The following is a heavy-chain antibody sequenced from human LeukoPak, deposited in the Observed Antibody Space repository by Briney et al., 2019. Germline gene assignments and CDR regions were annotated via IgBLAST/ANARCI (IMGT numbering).Heavy chain of an antibody. Sequence: ASVKVSCKASGYTFTSYGISWVRQAPRQGLEWMGWITAYNGDTSYAQKVQGRVTMTTDTSTTTAYMELRSLRSDDTAVYYCARDLGYYGSGSYYPDYWGQGTLVTVSS. CDR3: ARDLGYYGSGSYYPDY. D-gene: IGHD3-10*01. V-gene: IGHV1-18*01. CDR2: ITAYNGDT. J-gene: IGHJ4*02. CDR1: GYTFTSYG.